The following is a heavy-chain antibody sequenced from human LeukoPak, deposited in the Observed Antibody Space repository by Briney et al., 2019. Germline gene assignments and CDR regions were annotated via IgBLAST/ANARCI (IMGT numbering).Heavy chain of an antibody. CDR2: ISSSSSYI. J-gene: IGHJ6*02. D-gene: IGHD3-3*01. V-gene: IGHV3-21*01. Sequence: PGGSLRLSCAASAFINNYEINWVRQAPGKGLEWVSSISSSSSYIYYADSVKGRFTISRDNAKNSLFLHMTSLRAEDTAVYYCASLDFWSGKDYYYGMDVWGQGTTVTVSS. CDR1: AFINNYE. CDR3: ASLDFWSGKDYYYGMDV.